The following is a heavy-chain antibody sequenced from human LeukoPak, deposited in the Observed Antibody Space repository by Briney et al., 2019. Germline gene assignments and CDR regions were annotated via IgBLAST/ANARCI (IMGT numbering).Heavy chain of an antibody. CDR3: ATWARLDKEWGGHFDL. J-gene: IGHJ2*01. CDR1: GGTFSSYT. CDR2: IIPILGIA. Sequence: SVKVSCKASGGTFSSYTISWVRQAPGQGLEWMGRIIPILGIANYAQKFQGRVTITADKSTSTAYMELSSLRSEDTAVYYCATWARLDKEWGGHFDLWGRGTLVIVSS. D-gene: IGHD6-19*01. V-gene: IGHV1-69*02.